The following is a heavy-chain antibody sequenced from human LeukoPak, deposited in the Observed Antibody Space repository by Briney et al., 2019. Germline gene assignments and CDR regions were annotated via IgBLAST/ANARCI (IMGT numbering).Heavy chain of an antibody. CDR2: ISYDGSNK. CDR3: ARGGILRFLEWLPDRRARPSPCAFDI. J-gene: IGHJ3*02. Sequence: GGSLRLSCAASGFTFSSYAMHWVRQAPGKGLEWVAVISYDGSNKYYADSVKGRFTISRDNSKNTLYLQMNSLRAEDTAVYYCARGGILRFLEWLPDRRARPSPCAFDIWGQGTMVTVSS. CDR1: GFTFSSYA. V-gene: IGHV3-30-3*01. D-gene: IGHD3-3*01.